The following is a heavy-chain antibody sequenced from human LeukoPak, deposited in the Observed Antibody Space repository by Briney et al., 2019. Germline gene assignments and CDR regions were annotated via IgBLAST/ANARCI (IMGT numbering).Heavy chain of an antibody. CDR3: ANDRDLTGDRKPGYFDC. Sequence: GGSLRLSCAASGFTFTSYAMSWVRQAPGKGLEWVSAASGSGGSTFYADSVKGRFTISRDNSKNTLYLQMNSLRAEDTAIYYCANDRDLTGDRKPGYFDCWGQGTLATVSS. V-gene: IGHV3-23*01. J-gene: IGHJ4*02. CDR2: ASGSGGST. D-gene: IGHD7-27*01. CDR1: GFTFTSYA.